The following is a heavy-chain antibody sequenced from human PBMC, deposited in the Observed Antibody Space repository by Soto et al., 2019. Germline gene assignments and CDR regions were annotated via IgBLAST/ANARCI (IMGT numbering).Heavy chain of an antibody. Sequence: GASVKVSCKVSGYTLTELSMHWVRQAPGKGLEWIGGFDPEDGETIYAQKFQGRVTMTEDTSTDTAYMELSSLRSEDTAVYYCATVSSVNTYYFDYWGQGTLVTVSS. J-gene: IGHJ4*02. CDR2: FDPEDGET. CDR1: GYTLTELS. D-gene: IGHD4-17*01. V-gene: IGHV1-24*01. CDR3: ATVSSVNTYYFDY.